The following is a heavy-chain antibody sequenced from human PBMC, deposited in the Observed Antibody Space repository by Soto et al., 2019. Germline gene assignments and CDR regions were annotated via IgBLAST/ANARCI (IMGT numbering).Heavy chain of an antibody. Sequence: AGGALRLSCAGSGFTLSGYAMSWLRPPPGKGLEWVSGISGSVGNTYYADSVKGRFTISRDNSKNTLYLQMNSLRAEDTALYYCAKEPAVVCGSYTLFDPWGQGTLVTVSS. D-gene: IGHD1-26*01. CDR3: AKEPAVVCGSYTLFDP. J-gene: IGHJ5*02. CDR2: ISGSVGNT. CDR1: GFTLSGYA. V-gene: IGHV3-23*01.